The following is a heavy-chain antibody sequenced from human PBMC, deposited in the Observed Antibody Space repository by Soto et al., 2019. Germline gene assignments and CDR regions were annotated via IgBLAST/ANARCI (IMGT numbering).Heavy chain of an antibody. CDR2: ISAYNGNT. D-gene: IGHD3-3*01. CDR1: GYTFTSYG. CDR3: ARDENDDRYYDFWSGYPHNWFDP. J-gene: IGHJ5*02. V-gene: IGHV1-18*01. Sequence: QVQLVQSGAEVKKPGASVKVSCKASGYTFTSYGISWVRQAPGQGLEWMGWISAYNGNTNYAQKLHGRVTMTTDTSTSTAYMELRSLRSDDTAVYYCARDENDDRYYDFWSGYPHNWFDPWGQGTLVTVSS.